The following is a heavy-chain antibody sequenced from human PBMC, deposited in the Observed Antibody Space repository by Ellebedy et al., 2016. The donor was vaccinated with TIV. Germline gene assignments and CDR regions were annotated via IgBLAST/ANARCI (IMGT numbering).Heavy chain of an antibody. J-gene: IGHJ4*02. Sequence: GGSLRLSCAASGFTFSSYAMHRVRQAPGKGLEWVAVISYDGSNKYYADSVKGRFTISRDNSKNTLYLQMNSLRAEDTAVYYCARGRGVINFPLDYWGQGTLVTVSS. CDR2: ISYDGSNK. CDR1: GFTFSSYA. D-gene: IGHD3-10*01. V-gene: IGHV3-30-3*01. CDR3: ARGRGVINFPLDY.